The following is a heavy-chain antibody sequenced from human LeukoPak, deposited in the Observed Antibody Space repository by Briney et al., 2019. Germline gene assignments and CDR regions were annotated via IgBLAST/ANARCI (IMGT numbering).Heavy chain of an antibody. Sequence: ASVKVSCKASGYTFTNNYLHWVRQAPGQGLEWMGMIYPRDGSTSYAQDFQGRVTVTRDTSTTTVHMELRGLRSEDTAVYYCARDQEGFDYWGQGTVVTVSS. J-gene: IGHJ4*02. CDR2: IYPRDGST. V-gene: IGHV1-46*01. CDR1: GYTFTNNY. CDR3: ARDQEGFDY.